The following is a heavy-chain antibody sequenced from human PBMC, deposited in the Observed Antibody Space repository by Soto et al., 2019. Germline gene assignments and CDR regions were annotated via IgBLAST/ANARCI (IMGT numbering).Heavy chain of an antibody. CDR3: ARVRYDFWSGYLDV. V-gene: IGHV3-48*01. CDR2: ISSSSSTI. J-gene: IGHJ6*03. Sequence: GGSLRLSCAASGFTFSSYSMNWVRQAPGKGLEWVSYISSSSSTIYYADSVKGRFTISRDNAKNSLYLQMNSLRAEDTAVYYCARVRYDFWSGYLDVWGKGTTVTVSS. D-gene: IGHD3-3*01. CDR1: GFTFSSYS.